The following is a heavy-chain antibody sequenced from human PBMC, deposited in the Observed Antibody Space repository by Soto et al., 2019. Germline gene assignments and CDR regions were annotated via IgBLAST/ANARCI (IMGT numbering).Heavy chain of an antibody. J-gene: IGHJ6*02. CDR3: ARHFQQSSPYRYFDLDV. D-gene: IGHD3-9*01. CDR2: IYPGDSDT. V-gene: IGHV5-51*01. CDR1: GDRFTSYW. Sequence: GESLKLSCQGSGDRFTSYWIGWVRQMPGKGLEWMGIIYPGDSDTRYSPSFQGQVTISADKSISTAYLQWSSLKASDTAMYYCARHFQQSSPYRYFDLDVWAQG.